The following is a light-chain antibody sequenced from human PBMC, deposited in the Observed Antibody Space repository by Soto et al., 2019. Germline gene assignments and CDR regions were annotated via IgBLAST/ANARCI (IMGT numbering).Light chain of an antibody. CDR3: QQSYSTPRT. V-gene: IGKV1-39*01. J-gene: IGKJ2*01. CDR1: QSISSH. CDR2: AAS. Sequence: DIQMTQSPSSLSASVGDRVTITCRASQSISSHLNWYQQKPGKAPKLLIFAASSLQSGVPSRFGGSGSATDFTLTISSLQPEDFRTYYCQQSYSTPRTFGQGTKLEIK.